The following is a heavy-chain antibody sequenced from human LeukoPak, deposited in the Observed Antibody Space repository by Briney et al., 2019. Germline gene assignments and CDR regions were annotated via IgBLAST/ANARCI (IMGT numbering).Heavy chain of an antibody. CDR2: INPSGGST. V-gene: IGHV1-46*01. CDR1: GYTFTSYY. CDR3: ARDSGVTIFGVVIYDAFDI. D-gene: IGHD3-3*01. Sequence: GASVKVSCKASGYTFTSYYMHWVRQAPGQGLEWMGLINPSGGSTSYAQKFQGRVTMARDTSTSTVYMELSSLRSEDTAVYYCARDSGVTIFGVVIYDAFDIWGQGTMVTVSS. J-gene: IGHJ3*02.